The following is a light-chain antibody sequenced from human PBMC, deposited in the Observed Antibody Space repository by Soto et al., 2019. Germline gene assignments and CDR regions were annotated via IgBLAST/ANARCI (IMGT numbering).Light chain of an antibody. CDR3: QQYNKWPWT. CDR1: QSVSNN. CDR2: GAS. Sequence: EIVLTQSPGTLSLSPGERATLSCRASQSVSNNYLAWYQQKPGQAPRLLIYGASNRATGIPARFSGSGSGTEFTLTISSLQSEDFAVYYCQQYNKWPWTFGQGTKVDIK. V-gene: IGKV3-15*01. J-gene: IGKJ1*01.